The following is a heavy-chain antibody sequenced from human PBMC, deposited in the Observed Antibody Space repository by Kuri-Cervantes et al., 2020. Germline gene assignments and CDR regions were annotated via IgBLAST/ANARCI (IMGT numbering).Heavy chain of an antibody. J-gene: IGHJ5*02. D-gene: IGHD3-10*01. Sequence: SETLSLTCTASGGSISSYYWSWIRQPPGKGLEWIGYIYYSGSTNYNPSLKSRVTISVDTSKNQFSLKLSSVTAADTALYYCVRSYFYTPGSWFDPWGQGTLVTVSS. V-gene: IGHV4-59*01. CDR2: IYYSGST. CDR3: VRSYFYTPGSWFDP. CDR1: GGSISSYY.